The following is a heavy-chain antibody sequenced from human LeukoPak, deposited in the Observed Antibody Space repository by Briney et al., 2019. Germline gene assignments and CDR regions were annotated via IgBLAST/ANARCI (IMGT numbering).Heavy chain of an antibody. CDR2: IYYSGST. V-gene: IGHV4-39*01. D-gene: IGHD6-19*01. CDR1: GGSISSSSYY. CDR3: ARQTGYSKGWLGAFDI. Sequence: SETLSLTCTVSGGSISSSSYYWGWIRQPPGKGLEWFGSIYYSGSTYYNPSLKSRVTISVDTSKNQFSLKLSSVTAADTAVYYCARQTGYSKGWLGAFDIWGQGTMVTVSS. J-gene: IGHJ3*02.